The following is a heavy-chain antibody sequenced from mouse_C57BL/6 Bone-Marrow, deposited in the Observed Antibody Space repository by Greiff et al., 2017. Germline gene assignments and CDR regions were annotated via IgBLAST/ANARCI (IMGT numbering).Heavy chain of an antibody. Sequence: EVQLVESGLGLVKPSQSLSLTCSVTGYSITSGYYWNWIRQFPGNKLEWMGYISYDGSNNYNPSLKNRISITRDTSKNQFFLKLNSVTTEDTATYYCARLLIYYYGSSPYYFDYWGQGTTLTVSS. CDR3: ARLLIYYYGSSPYYFDY. CDR1: GYSITSGYY. CDR2: ISYDGSN. D-gene: IGHD1-1*01. J-gene: IGHJ2*01. V-gene: IGHV3-6*01.